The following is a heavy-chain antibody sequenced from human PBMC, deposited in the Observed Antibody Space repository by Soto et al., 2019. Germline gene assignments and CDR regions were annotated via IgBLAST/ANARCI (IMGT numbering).Heavy chain of an antibody. D-gene: IGHD3-22*01. J-gene: IGHJ3*02. CDR2: INHSGST. CDR1: GRSFSGYY. Sequence: SETLSLTCAVYGRSFSGYYWSRIRQPPGKGLEWIGEINHSGSTNYNPSLKSRVTISVDTSKNQFSLKLSSVTAADTAVYYGARPALDSSGYYAVDIWGQGTLVT. V-gene: IGHV4-34*01. CDR3: ARPALDSSGYYAVDI.